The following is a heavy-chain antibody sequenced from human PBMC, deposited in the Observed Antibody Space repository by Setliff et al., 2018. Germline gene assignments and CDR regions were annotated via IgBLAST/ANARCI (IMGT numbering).Heavy chain of an antibody. CDR1: DFSVGSVYY. CDR3: ARTSTGRYFDL. J-gene: IGHJ2*01. V-gene: IGHV4-38-2*01. Sequence: SETLSLTCAVSDFSVGSVYYWGWIRQPPGRGLEWIANIYYSGTTHYSPSFQSRVTMSVDTSKNQFSLNLSSVTAADTALYYCARTSTGRYFDLWGRGTPVTVSS. CDR2: IYYSGTT. D-gene: IGHD2-2*01.